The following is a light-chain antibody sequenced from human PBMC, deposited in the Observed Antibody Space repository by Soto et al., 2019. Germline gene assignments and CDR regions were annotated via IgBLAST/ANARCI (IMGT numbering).Light chain of an antibody. CDR3: KQRSDWPST. CDR1: QSVSTY. V-gene: IGKV3-11*01. CDR2: DAS. Sequence: EIVLTQSPATLSLSPGERATLSCRASQSVSTYLGWYQQKPGQAPRLLIYDASNRATGIPARYSGSRSGTDFALTISSLEPDDFAVYYCKQRSDWPSTFGGGTKVQIK. J-gene: IGKJ4*01.